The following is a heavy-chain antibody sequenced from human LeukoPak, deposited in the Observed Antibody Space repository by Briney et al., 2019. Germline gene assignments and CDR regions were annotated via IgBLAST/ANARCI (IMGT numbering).Heavy chain of an antibody. J-gene: IGHJ4*02. CDR2: IYHSGST. CDR3: ARHRIAVAAPFDY. CDR1: GYSISSGYY. D-gene: IGHD6-19*01. V-gene: IGHV4-38-2*01. Sequence: MPSETLSLTCAVSGYSISSGYYWGWIRQPPGKGLEWIGSIYHSGSTYYNPSLKSRVTISVDTSKNQFSLKLSSVTAADTAVYYCARHRIAVAAPFDYWGQGTLVTVSS.